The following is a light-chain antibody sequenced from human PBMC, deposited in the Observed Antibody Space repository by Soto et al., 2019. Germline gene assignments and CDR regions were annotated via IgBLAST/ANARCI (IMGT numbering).Light chain of an antibody. Sequence: QFALTQPASVSGSPGQSITISCTGTSSDVGGYNYVSWYQHHPGKAPKVMIYEVSNRPSGVSNRFSGSESGNTASLTISGLQAEDEADYYCSSYTSTSSWVFGGGTKSPS. CDR3: SSYTSTSSWV. J-gene: IGLJ3*02. CDR1: SSDVGGYNY. V-gene: IGLV2-14*01. CDR2: EVS.